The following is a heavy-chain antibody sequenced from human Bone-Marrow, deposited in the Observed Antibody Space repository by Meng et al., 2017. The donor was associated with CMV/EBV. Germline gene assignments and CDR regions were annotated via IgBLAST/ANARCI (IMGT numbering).Heavy chain of an antibody. D-gene: IGHD6-25*01. V-gene: IGHV3-21*01. J-gene: IGHJ4*02. CDR1: GFTFNKYS. CDR2: ITSGTYI. Sequence: GGSLRLPCAASGFTFNKYSMYWVRQAPGRGLEWVSSITSGTYIYYADSVKGRFTISRDNAKNSVYPQMNSLRAEDTAVYYCARNDEAAEEVDHWGQGTLVTVSS. CDR3: ARNDEAAEEVDH.